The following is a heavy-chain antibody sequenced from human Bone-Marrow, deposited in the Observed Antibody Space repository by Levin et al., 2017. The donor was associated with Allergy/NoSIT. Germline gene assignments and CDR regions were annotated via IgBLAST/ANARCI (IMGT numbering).Heavy chain of an antibody. CDR1: GSTLSELS. Sequence: GESLKISCKVSGSTLSELSMHWVRQAPGKGLEWMGTFDPEDGETFDPEDGEAFYSENFQGRLTMTEDSSTDTVYMELSSLTSDDTAVYFCATETSSGWYDYWGQGTLVTVSS. V-gene: IGHV1-24*01. CDR2: FDPEDGETFDPEDGEA. J-gene: IGHJ4*02. D-gene: IGHD6-19*01. CDR3: ATETSSGWYDY.